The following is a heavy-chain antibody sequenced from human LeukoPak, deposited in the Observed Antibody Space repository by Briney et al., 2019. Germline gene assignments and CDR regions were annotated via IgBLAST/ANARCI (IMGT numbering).Heavy chain of an antibody. V-gene: IGHV4-31*03. CDR3: AKSIGNYDFWSGYYLDLDY. CDR1: GGSVNSGGHS. CDR2: IYYSGST. D-gene: IGHD3-3*01. J-gene: IGHJ4*02. Sequence: SQTLSLTCTVSGGSVNSGGHSWSWLRQHPGKGLEWIGYIYYSGSTYYNPSLKSRVTISIDTSENQFSLKLDSVTAADTAVYYCAKSIGNYDFWSGYYLDLDYWGQGTLVTVSS.